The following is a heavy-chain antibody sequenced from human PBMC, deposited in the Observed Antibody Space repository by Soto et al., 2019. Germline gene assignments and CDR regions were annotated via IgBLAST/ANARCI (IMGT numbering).Heavy chain of an antibody. CDR3: ARDRNPIGWYNHFDY. CDR2: ISGSSHSI. J-gene: IGHJ4*02. D-gene: IGHD6-19*01. CDR1: GFNFNTYT. Sequence: EVLLVESGGGLVRPGGSLRVSCAASGFNFNTYTIHWVRQAPGKGLEWVSSISGSSHSIYYADSLRGRFTTARDNAKNSLFLQMNSLRAEDTAVYYCARDRNPIGWYNHFDYWGQGTLVTVSS. V-gene: IGHV3-21*01.